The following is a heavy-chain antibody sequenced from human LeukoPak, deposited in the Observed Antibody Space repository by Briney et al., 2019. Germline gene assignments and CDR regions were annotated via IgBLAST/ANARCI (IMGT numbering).Heavy chain of an antibody. J-gene: IGHJ4*02. V-gene: IGHV1-69*04. Sequence: ASVKVSCKASGGTFSSYAISWVRQAPGQGLEWMGRIIPILGIANYAQKFQGRVTITADKSTSTAYMELSSLRSEDTAMYYCARKYYDSSGYPYYFDYWGQGTLVTVSS. CDR1: GGTFSSYA. CDR2: IIPILGIA. D-gene: IGHD3-22*01. CDR3: ARKYYDSSGYPYYFDY.